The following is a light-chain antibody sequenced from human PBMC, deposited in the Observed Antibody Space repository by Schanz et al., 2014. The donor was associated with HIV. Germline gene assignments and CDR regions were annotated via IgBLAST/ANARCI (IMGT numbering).Light chain of an antibody. CDR2: GSS. CDR1: QSVSDSY. Sequence: EFVLTQSPGTLSLSPGDRATLSCRASQSVSDSYLAWYQQKPGQAPRLLIYGSSKRATGIPDRFSGSGSGTDFTLTISSLQSEDFAVYYCQQYNNWPRTFGQGTKVEIK. V-gene: IGKV3-20*01. J-gene: IGKJ1*01. CDR3: QQYNNWPRT.